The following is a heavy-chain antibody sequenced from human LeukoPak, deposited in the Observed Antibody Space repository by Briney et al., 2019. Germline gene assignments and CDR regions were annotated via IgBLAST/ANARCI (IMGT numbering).Heavy chain of an antibody. CDR2: ISGSGATT. Sequence: GSLRLSCAASGFTFSSYAMSWVRPAPGKGLEWVAPISGSGATTYYADSVKGRFTISRDNSKNTLYLQMNSLRAEDTAVYYCAKAHDIVVVLDFWGQGTLVTVSS. CDR3: AKAHDIVVVLDF. V-gene: IGHV3-23*01. D-gene: IGHD2-15*01. CDR1: GFTFSSYA. J-gene: IGHJ4*02.